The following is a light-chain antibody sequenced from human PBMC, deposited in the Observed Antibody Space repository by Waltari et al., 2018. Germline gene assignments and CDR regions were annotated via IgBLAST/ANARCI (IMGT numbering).Light chain of an antibody. CDR3: QQYNSYWT. V-gene: IGKV1-5*03. CDR1: QIISSW. J-gene: IGKJ1*01. Sequence: DIQMTQSPSTLSASVGDRVTITCRASQIISSWLAWYQQKPGKAPKLLSYKESSLESGVPSRFSCSGSGTEFTLTISSLQPDDFATYYCQQYNSYWTFGQGTKVEIK. CDR2: KES.